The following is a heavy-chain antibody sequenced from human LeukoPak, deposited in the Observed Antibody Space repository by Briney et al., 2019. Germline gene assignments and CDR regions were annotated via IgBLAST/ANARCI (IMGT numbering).Heavy chain of an antibody. CDR3: AKAIHSSSSGVVDY. Sequence: GGSLRLSCAASGFIFSNYAMHWVRQAPGKGLEWVTFIRYDGSNKYYAESVKGRFTISRDNSKNTLYLHMNSLRAEDTAVYYCAKAIHSSSSGVVDYWGQGTLVTVSS. V-gene: IGHV3-30*02. D-gene: IGHD6-6*01. J-gene: IGHJ4*02. CDR1: GFIFSNYA. CDR2: IRYDGSNK.